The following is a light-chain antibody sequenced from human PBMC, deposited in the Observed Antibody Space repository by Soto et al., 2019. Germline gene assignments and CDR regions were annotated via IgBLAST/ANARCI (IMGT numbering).Light chain of an antibody. CDR3: SSYTRSSTLVV. V-gene: IGLV2-14*01. CDR2: EVS. J-gene: IGLJ2*01. CDR1: SSDIGGYNY. Sequence: QSALTQPVSVSGSPGQSVTISCTGTSSDIGGYNYVSWYQQHPGKAPKLMIYEVSNRPSGVSNRFSGSKSGNTASLTISGLQAEDEADYYCSSYTRSSTLVVFGGGTQLTVL.